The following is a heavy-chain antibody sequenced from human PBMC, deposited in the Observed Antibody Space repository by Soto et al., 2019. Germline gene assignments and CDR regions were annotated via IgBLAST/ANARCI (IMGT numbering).Heavy chain of an antibody. J-gene: IGHJ4*02. CDR3: AKDAGSGDYSSHLDH. D-gene: IGHD4-4*01. Sequence: QVQLVQSGPEVKKPGASVKVSCKASGYTFTTYGISWVRQAPGQGLEWMGWINNYNGNTAYAQRSQGRFTVTTDTYTSTAYMELTNLRSDDTAVYYCAKDAGSGDYSSHLDHWGQGTLVAVSS. CDR2: INNYNGNT. V-gene: IGHV1-18*01. CDR1: GYTFTTYG.